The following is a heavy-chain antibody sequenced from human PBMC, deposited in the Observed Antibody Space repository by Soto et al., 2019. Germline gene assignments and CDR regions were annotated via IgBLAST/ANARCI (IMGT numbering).Heavy chain of an antibody. CDR1: GFTFGAYV. CDR3: AKVIAAAIDY. V-gene: IGHV3-23*01. D-gene: IGHD6-13*01. J-gene: IGHJ4*02. Sequence: PGGSLRLSCAASGFTFGAYVMHWVRQAPGKGLEWVSAISGSGGSTYYADSVKGRFTISRDNSKNTLYLQMNSLRAEDTAVYYCAKVIAAAIDYWGQGTLVTVSS. CDR2: ISGSGGST.